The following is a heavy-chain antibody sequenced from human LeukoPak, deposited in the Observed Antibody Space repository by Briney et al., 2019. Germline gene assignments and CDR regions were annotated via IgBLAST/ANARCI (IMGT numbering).Heavy chain of an antibody. J-gene: IGHJ4*02. Sequence: GGSLRLSCAASGFTFSNSAMIWVPQAPGKGLEWVSSVSGSGGSTYYADSVKGRFTISRDNSKNTLYLQVNSLRAEDTAVYYCARADTSGYIYYFDYWGQGTLVTVSS. CDR2: VSGSGGST. CDR1: GFTFSNSA. CDR3: ARADTSGYIYYFDY. V-gene: IGHV3-23*01. D-gene: IGHD3-22*01.